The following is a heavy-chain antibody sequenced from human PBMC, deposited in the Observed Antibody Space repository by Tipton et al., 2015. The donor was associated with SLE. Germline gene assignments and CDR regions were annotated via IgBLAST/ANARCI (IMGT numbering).Heavy chain of an antibody. V-gene: IGHV4-31*03. Sequence: TLSLTCTVSGDSISSGAYYWNWIRQHPGKGLEWIGHIYYSGSTYYNPSLKSRVTVSLDTSKNQFSLKMNSVTAADTAVYYCAREYEVWASFDYWGQGTLVTVSS. D-gene: IGHD3-16*01. CDR2: IYYSGST. J-gene: IGHJ4*02. CDR3: AREYEVWASFDY. CDR1: GDSISSGAYY.